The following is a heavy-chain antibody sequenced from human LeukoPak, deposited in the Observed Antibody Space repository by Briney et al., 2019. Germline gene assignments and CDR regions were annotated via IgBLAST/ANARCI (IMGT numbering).Heavy chain of an antibody. CDR2: INPNSGST. Sequence: ASVKVSCKASGYTFTGYYMHWVRQAPGQGLEWMGWINPNSGSTNYAQKFQGRVTMTRDTSISTANMELSRLRSGDTAVYYCARYSSSSGGWFDPWGQGTLVTVSS. D-gene: IGHD6-13*01. V-gene: IGHV1-2*02. CDR3: ARYSSSSGGWFDP. CDR1: GYTFTGYY. J-gene: IGHJ5*02.